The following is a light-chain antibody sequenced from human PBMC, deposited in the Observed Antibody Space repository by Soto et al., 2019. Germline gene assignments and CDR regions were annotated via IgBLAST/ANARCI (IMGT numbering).Light chain of an antibody. CDR2: DAS. V-gene: IGKV1-5*01. CDR3: QQYDSYWS. J-gene: IGKJ1*01. Sequence: DIQMTQSPSTLSASVVDRVTITCRASQSITTWLAWYQQKPGKAPKLLIYDASSLESGLPSRFSGSGSGTEFTLTISSLEPDDFATYYCQQYDSYWSFGQGTKVDIK. CDR1: QSITTW.